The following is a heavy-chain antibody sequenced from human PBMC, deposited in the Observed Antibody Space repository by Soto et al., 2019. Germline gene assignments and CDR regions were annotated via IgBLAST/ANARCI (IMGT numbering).Heavy chain of an antibody. J-gene: IGHJ4*02. Sequence: PWGSLRLSCAACGLTFGNAYMTWVRQAPGKGLEWVSAISGSGTSTHYADSVKGRFTISRDNSKSTLYLQMNSLRAEDTAVFHCAKGLPDGDYGYFDYWGQGTLVTVSS. CDR3: AKGLPDGDYGYFDY. D-gene: IGHD4-17*01. CDR1: GLTFGNAY. V-gene: IGHV3-23*01. CDR2: ISGSGTST.